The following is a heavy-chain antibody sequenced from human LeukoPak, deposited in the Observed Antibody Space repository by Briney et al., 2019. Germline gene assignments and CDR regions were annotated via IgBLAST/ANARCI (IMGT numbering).Heavy chain of an antibody. CDR2: TFYSGNT. D-gene: IGHD3-3*01. V-gene: IGHV4-59*01. Sequence: SETLSLTCTVSDGSISTYAWNWIRQPPGKTLEWIGYTFYSGNTNYNPSLESRLTMSVDTSKNQFSLNLISVTAADTAVYYCARATKADDFWSGYPGVFDIWGQGTMVTVS. CDR1: DGSISTYA. CDR3: ARATKADDFWSGYPGVFDI. J-gene: IGHJ3*02.